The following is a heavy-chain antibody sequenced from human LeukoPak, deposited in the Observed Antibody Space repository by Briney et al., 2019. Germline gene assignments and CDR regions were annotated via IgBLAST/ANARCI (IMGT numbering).Heavy chain of an antibody. J-gene: IGHJ4*02. CDR1: GYTFNTYG. Sequence: ASVKVSCKASGYTFNTYGITWVRQAPGQGLEWMGWISGYNGKTKYAQKLQDRVTMTTDTSTSTAYMELRSLRSDDTAVYYCARVRLSGSGSFVWGQGTLVTVSS. CDR3: ARVRLSGSGSFV. D-gene: IGHD3-10*01. CDR2: ISGYNGKT. V-gene: IGHV1-18*01.